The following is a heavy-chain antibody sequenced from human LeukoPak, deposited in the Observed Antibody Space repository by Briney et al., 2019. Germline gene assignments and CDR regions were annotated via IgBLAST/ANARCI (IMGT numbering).Heavy chain of an antibody. Sequence: ASVKVSCKASGYTFTSYDINWVRQATGQGLEWMGWMNPNSGNTGYAQKFQGRVTITRNTSISTAYMELSSLGSEDTAVYYCARGKGARDGYRFDYWGQGTLVTVSS. CDR3: ARGKGARDGYRFDY. CDR1: GYTFTSYD. CDR2: MNPNSGNT. V-gene: IGHV1-8*03. D-gene: IGHD5-24*01. J-gene: IGHJ4*02.